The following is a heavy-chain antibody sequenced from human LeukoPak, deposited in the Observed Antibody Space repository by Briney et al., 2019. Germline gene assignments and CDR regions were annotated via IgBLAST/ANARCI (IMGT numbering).Heavy chain of an antibody. Sequence: PGGSLRLSCAASGFTFSSYSMNWVRQAPGKGLEWVSSISSSSSYIYHADSVKGRFTISRDNAKNSLYLQMNSLRAEDTAVYYCARVFGVVQQGDGMDVWGQGTTVTVSS. CDR3: ARVFGVVQQGDGMDV. J-gene: IGHJ6*02. CDR1: GFTFSSYS. V-gene: IGHV3-21*01. D-gene: IGHD3-3*01. CDR2: ISSSSSYI.